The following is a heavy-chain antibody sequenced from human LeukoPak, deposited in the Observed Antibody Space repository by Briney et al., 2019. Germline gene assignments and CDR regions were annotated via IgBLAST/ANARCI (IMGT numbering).Heavy chain of an antibody. J-gene: IGHJ5*02. V-gene: IGHV3-48*01. CDR2: MSGSSGTT. CDR3: ARDFNHYGEVVSRWFDP. CDR1: EFTFSSFA. Sequence: PGGSLRLSCEASEFTFSSFAMNWVRQAPGKGLEWVSYMSGSSGTTYYADSVTGRFTVSRDNAKNSLYLQMNSLRAEDTAVYYCARDFNHYGEVVSRWFDPWGQGTLVIVSS. D-gene: IGHD4-17*01.